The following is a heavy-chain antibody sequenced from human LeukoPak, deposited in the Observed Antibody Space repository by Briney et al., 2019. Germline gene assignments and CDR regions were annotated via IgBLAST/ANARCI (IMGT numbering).Heavy chain of an antibody. CDR2: ISSSSSYI. CDR3: ARDGWGEMATIRAFDI. V-gene: IGHV3-21*01. D-gene: IGHD5-24*01. Sequence: GGSLRLSCAASGFTFSNYAMRWVRQAPGKGLEWDSSISSSSSYIYYADSVKGRFTISRDNAKNSLYLQMNSLRAEDTAVYYCARDGWGEMATIRAFDIWGQGTMVTVSS. J-gene: IGHJ3*02. CDR1: GFTFSNYA.